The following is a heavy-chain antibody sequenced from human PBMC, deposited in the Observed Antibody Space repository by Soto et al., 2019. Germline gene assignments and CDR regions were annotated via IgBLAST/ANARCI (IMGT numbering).Heavy chain of an antibody. CDR1: GYTFTSYN. Sequence: ASVKVSCKASGYTFTSYNINWVRQAPGQGLEWVAGSNSNSGNSDHAQKFQGRLTVTRDTSISTAYMELSSLRSDDTAVYCCVLLGVLDHWGPGTLVPVS. J-gene: IGHJ4*02. V-gene: IGHV1-8*01. CDR2: SNSNSGNS. CDR3: VLLGVLDH. D-gene: IGHD3-3*01.